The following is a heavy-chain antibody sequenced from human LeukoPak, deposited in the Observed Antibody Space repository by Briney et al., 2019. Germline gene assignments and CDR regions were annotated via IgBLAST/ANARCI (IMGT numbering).Heavy chain of an antibody. CDR2: IYYTGST. CDR3: ARHRAYSSSSPFDY. V-gene: IGHV4-59*08. Sequence: TSETLSLTCSVSGGSISSLYGSWIRPLPGKGLEWIGYIYYTGSTNYNPSLKSRVTMFVDMSKNQFSLRLSSVTAADTAVYYCARHRAYSSSSPFDYWGQGTLVTVSS. D-gene: IGHD6-6*01. CDR1: GGSISSLY. J-gene: IGHJ4*02.